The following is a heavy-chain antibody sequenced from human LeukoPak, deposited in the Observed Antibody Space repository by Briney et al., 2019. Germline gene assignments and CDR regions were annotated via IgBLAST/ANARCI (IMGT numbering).Heavy chain of an antibody. Sequence: SETLSLTCAVYGGSFSGYYWSWIRQSPGKGLEWIGSIYYSGSTYYNPSLKSRVTISVDTSKNQFSLKLSSVTAADTAVYYCARDGGYYYGSGSYYTFDPWGQGTLVTVSS. J-gene: IGHJ5*02. V-gene: IGHV4-34*01. CDR1: GGSFSGYY. D-gene: IGHD3-10*01. CDR2: IYYSGST. CDR3: ARDGGYYYGSGSYYTFDP.